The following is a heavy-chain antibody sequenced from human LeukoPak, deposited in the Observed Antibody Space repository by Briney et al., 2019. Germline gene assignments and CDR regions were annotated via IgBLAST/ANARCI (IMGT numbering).Heavy chain of an antibody. CDR1: GFTFSSYG. J-gene: IGHJ4*02. V-gene: IGHV3-74*01. Sequence: GGSLRLSCAASGFTFSSYGMHWVRQAPGKGLVWVSRIASDGGSTTYADSVKGRFSISRDNAKNTLYLQMNSLRVEDTAVYYCAKDKHAAGSYFDYWGQGTLVTVSS. CDR2: IASDGGST. D-gene: IGHD6-13*01. CDR3: AKDKHAAGSYFDY.